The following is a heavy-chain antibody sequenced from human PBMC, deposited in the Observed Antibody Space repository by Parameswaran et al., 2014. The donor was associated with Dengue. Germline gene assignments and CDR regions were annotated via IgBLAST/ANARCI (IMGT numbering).Heavy chain of an antibody. CDR3: ARDGWYNWNDVEYYYYGMDV. CDR2: ISSSSSYI. J-gene: IGHJ6*02. V-gene: IGHV3-21*01. Sequence: WIRQPPGKGLEWVSSISSSSSYIYYADSVKGRFTISRDNAKNSLYLQMNSLRAEDTAVYYCARDGWYNWNDVEYYYYGMDVWGQGTTVTVSS. D-gene: IGHD1-20*01.